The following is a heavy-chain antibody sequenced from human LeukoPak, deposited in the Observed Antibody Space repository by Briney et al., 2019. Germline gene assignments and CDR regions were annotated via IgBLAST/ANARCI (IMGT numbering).Heavy chain of an antibody. D-gene: IGHD2-2*01. CDR3: ARVVYCSSPSCYFSWFDP. J-gene: IGHJ5*02. Sequence: ASVKVSCKASGYTFTSYGISWVRQAPGQGLEWMGWISAYNGNTNYAQKLQGRVTMTTDTSTSPAYMELRSLRSDATAVYYCARVVYCSSPSCYFSWFDPWGQGTLVTVSS. CDR1: GYTFTSYG. CDR2: ISAYNGNT. V-gene: IGHV1-18*01.